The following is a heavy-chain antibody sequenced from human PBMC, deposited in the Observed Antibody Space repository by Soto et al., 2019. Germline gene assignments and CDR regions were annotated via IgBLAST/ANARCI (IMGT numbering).Heavy chain of an antibody. CDR1: GFTFSSYA. CDR3: AKDGYYDFWSGYPTMHYYGMDV. J-gene: IGHJ6*02. V-gene: IGHV3-23*01. CDR2: ISGSGSSK. D-gene: IGHD3-3*01. Sequence: GGSLRLSSAASGFTFSSYAMSWVRQAPGRGLEWVSAISGSGSSKYSADSVKGRFTISRDNSKNTLYLQMNSLRAEDTAVYYCAKDGYYDFWSGYPTMHYYGMDVWGQGTTVTVSS.